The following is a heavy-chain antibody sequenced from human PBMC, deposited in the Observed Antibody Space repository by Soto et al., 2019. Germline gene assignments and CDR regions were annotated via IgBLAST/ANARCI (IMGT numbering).Heavy chain of an antibody. CDR3: ARDSARGNNWNDEDYYYYMDV. CDR1: GYTFTSYG. D-gene: IGHD1-20*01. J-gene: IGHJ6*03. Sequence: ASVKVSCKASGYTFTSYGISWVRQAPGQGLEWMGWISAYNGNTNYAQKLQGRVTMTTDTSTSTAYMELRSLRSDDTAVYYCARDSARGNNWNDEDYYYYMDVWGKGTTVTVSS. V-gene: IGHV1-18*01. CDR2: ISAYNGNT.